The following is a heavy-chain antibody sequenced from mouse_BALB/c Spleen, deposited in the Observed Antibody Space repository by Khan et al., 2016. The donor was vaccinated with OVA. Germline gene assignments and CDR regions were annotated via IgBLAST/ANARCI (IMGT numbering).Heavy chain of an antibody. CDR3: ARENYYGRGCYAMDY. V-gene: IGHV1S41*01. D-gene: IGHD1-1*01. CDR2: IGPGSSNA. J-gene: IGHJ4*01. Sequence: DLVKPGASVKLSCKASGYTFTSYWINWIKQRPGQGLEWIGRIGPGSSNAYYNDMFKGKATLTVDTSSNTAYIQLSSLSSEDSAVYFCARENYYGRGCYAMDYWGQGASDTVSA. CDR1: GYTFTSYW.